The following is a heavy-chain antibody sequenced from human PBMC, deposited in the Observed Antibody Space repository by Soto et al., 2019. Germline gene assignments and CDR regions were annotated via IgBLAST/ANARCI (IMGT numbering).Heavy chain of an antibody. J-gene: IGHJ5*02. D-gene: IGHD1-26*01. CDR3: ARGRVGSMNWFDP. V-gene: IGHV1-69*01. Sequence: PGQGLEWMGEIIPIFGTAYYSQKFQDRVTISADASTTTVQMELSSLRSDDTAVYYCARGRVGSMNWFDPWGQGTLVTVSS. CDR2: IIPIFGTA.